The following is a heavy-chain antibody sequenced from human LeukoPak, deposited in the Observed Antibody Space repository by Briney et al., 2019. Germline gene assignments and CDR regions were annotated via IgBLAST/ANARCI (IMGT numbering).Heavy chain of an antibody. CDR1: GFTFSSYG. CDR3: AKRSGGPSPFDY. Sequence: GGSLRLSCAASGFTFSSYGMSWVRQAPGKGLEWVSVISGAGRSTYYADSVKGRFTISRDNSKNTLYLQMSSLRAEDTAVYYCAKRSGGPSPFDYWGQGTLVTVSS. J-gene: IGHJ4*02. CDR2: ISGAGRST. V-gene: IGHV3-23*01. D-gene: IGHD3-3*01.